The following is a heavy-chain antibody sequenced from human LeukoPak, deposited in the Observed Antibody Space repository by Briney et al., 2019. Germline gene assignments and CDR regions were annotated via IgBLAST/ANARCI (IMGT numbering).Heavy chain of an antibody. J-gene: IGHJ4*02. CDR1: GFTFTSFA. V-gene: IGHV3-30*04. CDR3: AKDYYSSSLDY. Sequence: GGSLRLSCAASGFTFTSFAMHWVRQAPGRGLEWVAAISYHGSNVFYADSVKGRFTISRDNSKNTLFLQMTSLRAEDTAVYYCAKDYYSSSLDYWGQGTLATVSS. CDR2: ISYHGSNV. D-gene: IGHD6-13*01.